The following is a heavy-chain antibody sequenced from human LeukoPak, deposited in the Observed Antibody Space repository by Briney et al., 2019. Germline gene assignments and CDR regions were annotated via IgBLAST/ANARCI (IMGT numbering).Heavy chain of an antibody. J-gene: IGHJ4*02. V-gene: IGHV3-23*01. CDR2: ISPGSVST. D-gene: IGHD6-19*01. Sequence: GGSLRLSCAASGFTFSSFAMSWVRQAPGKGLEWVSAISPGSVSTYYADSVKGRFTISRDNSKNTLYLQMNSLRAEDTAVYYCAKDHRGSGWSYFDYWGQGTLVTVSS. CDR3: AKDHRGSGWSYFDY. CDR1: GFTFSSFA.